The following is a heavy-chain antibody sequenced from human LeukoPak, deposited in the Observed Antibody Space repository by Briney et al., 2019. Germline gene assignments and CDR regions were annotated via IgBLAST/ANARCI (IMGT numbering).Heavy chain of an antibody. V-gene: IGHV3-53*01. D-gene: IGHD3-10*01. CDR1: GFTFSSYG. Sequence: GGSLRLSCAASGFTFSSYGMHWVHHAPGKGLEWVSVIYSDGSTYYEDSVKGRFTISRDNSKNTLSLQMNSLRAEDTAVYYCAREKGRGVISPYFDYWGQGTLVTVSS. J-gene: IGHJ4*02. CDR3: AREKGRGVISPYFDY. CDR2: IYSDGST.